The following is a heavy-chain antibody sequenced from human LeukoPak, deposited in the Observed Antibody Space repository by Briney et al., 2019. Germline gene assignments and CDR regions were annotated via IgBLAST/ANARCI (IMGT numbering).Heavy chain of an antibody. Sequence: GSLRLSCAASGFTFSSYSMNWVRQAPGKGLEWVSSISSSSSYIYYADSVKGRFTISRDNAKNSLYLQMNSLRAEDTAVYYCARRMITFGGVIVWGQGTLVTVSS. V-gene: IGHV3-21*01. D-gene: IGHD3-16*02. J-gene: IGHJ4*02. CDR3: ARRMITFGGVIV. CDR2: ISSSSSYI. CDR1: GFTFSSYS.